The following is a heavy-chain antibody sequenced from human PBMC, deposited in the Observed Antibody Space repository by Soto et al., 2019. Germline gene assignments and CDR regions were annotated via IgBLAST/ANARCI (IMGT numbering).Heavy chain of an antibody. CDR3: ARYSGSPYYYYYMDV. Sequence: ASVKVSCKASGYTFTSYYMHWVRQAPGQGLEWMGIINPSGGSTSYAQKFQGRVTMTRETSTSTVYMELSSLRSEDTAVYYCARYSGSPYYYYYMDVWGKGTTVTVSS. CDR2: INPSGGST. D-gene: IGHD2-15*01. CDR1: GYTFTSYY. J-gene: IGHJ6*03. V-gene: IGHV1-46*03.